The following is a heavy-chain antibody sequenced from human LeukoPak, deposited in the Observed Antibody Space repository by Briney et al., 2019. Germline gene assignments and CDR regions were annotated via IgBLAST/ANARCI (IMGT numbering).Heavy chain of an antibody. D-gene: IGHD1-1*01. Sequence: PGGSLRLSCAASRFTFSSSWMTWVRQPLGKGLEYVANIKEGGSQKYYEDSVKGRFTISRDNVKNSLYLQMDSLRAEDTAVYFCARNLAYNAFDIWGQGTVVTVSS. CDR1: RFTFSSSW. V-gene: IGHV3-7*01. CDR3: ARNLAYNAFDI. CDR2: IKEGGSQK. J-gene: IGHJ3*02.